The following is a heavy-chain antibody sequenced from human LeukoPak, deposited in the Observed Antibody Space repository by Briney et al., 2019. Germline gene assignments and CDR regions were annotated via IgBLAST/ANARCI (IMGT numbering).Heavy chain of an antibody. CDR1: GGSFSAYY. J-gene: IGHJ3*02. V-gene: IGHV4-34*01. CDR2: INHSGST. D-gene: IGHD3-16*02. CDR3: ARGGSSVWGSYRWKGDAFDI. Sequence: SETLSLTCAVYGGSFSAYYWSWIRQPPGKGLEWIGEINHSGSTNYNPSLKSRVTISVDTSKNQFSLKLSSVTAADTAVYYCARGGSSVWGSYRWKGDAFDIWGQGTMVTVSS.